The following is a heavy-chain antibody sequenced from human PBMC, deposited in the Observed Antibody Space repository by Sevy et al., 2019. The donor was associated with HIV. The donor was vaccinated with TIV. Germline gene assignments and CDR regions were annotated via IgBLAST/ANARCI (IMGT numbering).Heavy chain of an antibody. CDR3: AREYLEYSSSSEAPFDY. CDR1: GGSFSGYY. CDR2: INHSGST. J-gene: IGHJ4*02. D-gene: IGHD6-6*01. V-gene: IGHV4-34*01. Sequence: SETLCLTCAVYGGSFSGYYWSWIRHPPGKGLEWIGEINHSGSTNYNPSLKSRVTISVDTSKNQFSLKLSSVTAADTAVYYCAREYLEYSSSSEAPFDYWGQGTLVTVSS.